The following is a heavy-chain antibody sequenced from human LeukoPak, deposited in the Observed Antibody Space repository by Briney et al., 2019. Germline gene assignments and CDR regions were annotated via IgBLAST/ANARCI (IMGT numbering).Heavy chain of an antibody. CDR3: AGDNSVRDEAWWFNP. CDR2: ISAYNGNT. D-gene: IGHD5-24*01. CDR1: GYTFTSYG. V-gene: IGHV1-18*01. Sequence: GASVKVSCKASGYTFTSYGISWVRQAPGQGLEWMGWISAYNGNTNYAQKLQGRVTLTRDMSTSTDYLELSSLRSEDTAVYYCAGDNSVRDEAWWFNPWGQGTLVTVSS. J-gene: IGHJ5*02.